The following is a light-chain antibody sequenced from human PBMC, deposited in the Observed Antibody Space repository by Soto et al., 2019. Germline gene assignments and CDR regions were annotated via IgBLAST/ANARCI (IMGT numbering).Light chain of an antibody. Sequence: QSALTQPPSASGSPGQSVTISCTGTNINVVGYNYVSWYQQHPGKAPKLMIYEVSKRPSGVPDRFSGSKSGNTASLTVSGLQAEDEADYYCSSYAGSNNLVFGGGTKVTVL. CDR1: NINVVGYNY. V-gene: IGLV2-8*01. CDR3: SSYAGSNNLV. CDR2: EVS. J-gene: IGLJ2*01.